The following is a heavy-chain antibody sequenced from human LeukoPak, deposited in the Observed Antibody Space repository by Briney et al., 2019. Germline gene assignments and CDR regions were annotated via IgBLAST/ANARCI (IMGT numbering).Heavy chain of an antibody. CDR2: IYSGDTT. CDR3: ARDLAYGDYIYDY. CDR1: GITVSRNY. V-gene: IGHV3-66*01. J-gene: IGHJ4*02. Sequence: GGSPRLSCAASGITVSRNYMNWVRQAPGKGLEWVSVIYSGDTTHYADSVKGRFSISRGNSKNTLYLQMNNLRVEDTAVYYCARDLAYGDYIYDYWGQGTLVTVSS. D-gene: IGHD4-17*01.